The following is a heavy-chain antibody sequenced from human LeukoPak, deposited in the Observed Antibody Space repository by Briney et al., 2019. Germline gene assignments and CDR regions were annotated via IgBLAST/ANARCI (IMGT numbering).Heavy chain of an antibody. Sequence: PSETLSLTCTVSGGSISTYYGSWIRQPPGERLEGIGYIDYSGDTNYNPSLNSRVTISVDTSKNQVSLKLNSLTATDTAVYYCARSTYYGSGNDFWGQGILVTVSS. J-gene: IGHJ4*02. D-gene: IGHD3-10*01. CDR2: IDYSGDT. CDR3: ARSTYYGSGNDF. V-gene: IGHV4-59*01. CDR1: GGSISTYY.